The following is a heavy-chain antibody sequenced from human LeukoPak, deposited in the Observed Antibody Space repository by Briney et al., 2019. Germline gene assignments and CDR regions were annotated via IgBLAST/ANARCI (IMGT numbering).Heavy chain of an antibody. CDR3: ARARYNWNVYYYYYMDV. V-gene: IGHV4-61*02. J-gene: IGHJ6*03. Sequence: SETLSLTCTVSGGSISSGSYYWSWIRQPAGKGLEWIGRIYTSGSTNYNPSLKSRVTISVDTSKNQSSLKLSSVTAADTAVYYCARARYNWNVYYYYYMDVWGKGTTVTISS. CDR2: IYTSGST. CDR1: GGSISSGSYY. D-gene: IGHD1-1*01.